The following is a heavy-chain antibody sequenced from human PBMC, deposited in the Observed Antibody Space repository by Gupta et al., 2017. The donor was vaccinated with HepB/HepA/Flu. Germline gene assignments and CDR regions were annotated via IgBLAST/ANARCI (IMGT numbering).Heavy chain of an antibody. D-gene: IGHD3-16*02. CDR3: SKYRYVWQFDY. CDR2: ITASGGAS. V-gene: IGHV3-23*01. J-gene: IGHJ4*02. CDR1: GFTFSHYA. Sequence: EVQLLESGGGLVQPGVSLRLSCATSGFTFSHYAMTWVRQAPGKGLEWVSAITASGGASYAENPVKGRFTIPRDNSKHTLYMQMNGLGAEDTAVDYVSKYRYVWQFDYGFQGTLVTVSS.